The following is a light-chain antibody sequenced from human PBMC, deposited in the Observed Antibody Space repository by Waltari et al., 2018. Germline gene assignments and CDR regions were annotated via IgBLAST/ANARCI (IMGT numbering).Light chain of an antibody. CDR2: KDS. V-gene: IGLV3-25*03. J-gene: IGLJ2*01. CDR3: QSADSSGTYVV. Sequence: YELTQPPSVSVSPGQTARITCSGDALPKQYAYWYQQKPGQAPVLVIYKDSERPSGIPERFSGSSSGTTVTLTISGVQAEDEADYYCQSADSSGTYVVFGGGTKLTVL. CDR1: ALPKQY.